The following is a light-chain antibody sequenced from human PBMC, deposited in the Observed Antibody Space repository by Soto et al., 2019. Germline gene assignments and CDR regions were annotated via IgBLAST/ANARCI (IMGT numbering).Light chain of an antibody. CDR2: DVS. J-gene: IGLJ1*01. Sequence: QSVLTQPASVSGSPGQSITISCTGTISDVSGYNFVSWYQQYPGEAPELVIYDVSNRPSGVSNRFSGSKPGNTASLTISGLQAEDEADYYCSSYTSSNTYVFGTGTKVTVL. CDR1: ISDVSGYNF. V-gene: IGLV2-14*03. CDR3: SSYTSSNTYV.